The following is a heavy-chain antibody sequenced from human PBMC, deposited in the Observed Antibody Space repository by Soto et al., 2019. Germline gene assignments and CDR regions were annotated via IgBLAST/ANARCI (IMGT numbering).Heavy chain of an antibody. J-gene: IGHJ6*02. V-gene: IGHV1-18*04. D-gene: IGHD2-2*01. CDR2: ISTYNGIT. CDR3: ARGGGQKYCSRTSCYGGYYGMDV. CDR1: GYTFSTNG. Sequence: ASVKVSCKASGYTFSTNGISWVRQAPGQGPEWMAWISTYNGITDYAQKFLDRLTMTTDTSTSTAYMELRSLRSDDTAVYYCARGGGQKYCSRTSCYGGYYGMDVWGPGTTVTVSS.